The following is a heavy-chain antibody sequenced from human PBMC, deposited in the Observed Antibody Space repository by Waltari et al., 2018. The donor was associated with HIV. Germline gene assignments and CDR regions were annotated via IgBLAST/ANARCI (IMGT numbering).Heavy chain of an antibody. J-gene: IGHJ3*02. CDR3: ARSTYQQLRNGFDI. CDR1: RMTFSRYD. V-gene: IGHV3-33*01. D-gene: IGHD2-2*01. Sequence: QVQLVESGGGVVQPGSSLRLSCAASRMTFSRYDMHWVRQAPGKGREWVAVIWHDGSNQYDVDSVKGRFTISRDNSRNTLYLQMNSLRVEDTAVYYCARSTYQQLRNGFDIWGQGTMVAVSS. CDR2: IWHDGSNQ.